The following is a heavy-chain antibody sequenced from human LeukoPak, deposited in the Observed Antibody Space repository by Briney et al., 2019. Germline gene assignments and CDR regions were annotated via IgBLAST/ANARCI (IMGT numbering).Heavy chain of an antibody. V-gene: IGHV4-59*01. CDR3: ARAPQLDY. Sequence: SETLSLTCTVSGGSISSYYWSWIRQPPGKGLEWIGYIYYSGSTNYNPSLKSRVTISVDTSKNQFSLKLSSVTAADTAVYYCARAPQLDYWGQGTLVTVSS. CDR2: IYYSGST. CDR1: GGSISSYY. J-gene: IGHJ4*02.